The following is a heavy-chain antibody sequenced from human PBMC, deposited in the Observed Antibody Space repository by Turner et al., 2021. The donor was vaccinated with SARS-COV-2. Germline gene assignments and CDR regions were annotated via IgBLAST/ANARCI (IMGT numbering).Heavy chain of an antibody. CDR2: INPSGGST. D-gene: IGHD2-8*02. CDR1: GYTFTSFY. CDR3: ASSLPAPGGVPGRLNY. Sequence: QVQLVQSGAEVETPGASVKVSCKAAGYTFTSFYMHWVRQATGQGLEWMGIINPSGGSTNYAKKFQGRVTMTRDTSTSTVYMELSSLRSEDTAVYYCASSLPAPGGVPGRLNYWGQGALVTVSS. V-gene: IGHV1-46*01. J-gene: IGHJ4*02.